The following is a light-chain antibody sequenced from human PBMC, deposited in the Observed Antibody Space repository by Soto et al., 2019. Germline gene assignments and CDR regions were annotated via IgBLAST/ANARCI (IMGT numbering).Light chain of an antibody. CDR2: RNA. V-gene: IGLV1-47*01. CDR3: AAWDDSLSGYV. Sequence: QLVLAQPPSASGTPGQRVTISCSGSSSNIGNNYAYWYQQLPGAAPKLLIYRNAQRPSGVPDRFSGSKSGTSASLAISGLRSEDEADYYCAAWDDSLSGYVFGPGTKLTVL. J-gene: IGLJ1*01. CDR1: SSNIGNNY.